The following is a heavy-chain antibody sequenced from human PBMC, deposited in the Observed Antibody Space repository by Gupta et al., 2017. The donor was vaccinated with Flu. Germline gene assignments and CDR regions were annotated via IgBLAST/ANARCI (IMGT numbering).Heavy chain of an antibody. D-gene: IGHD3-10*01. CDR3: TTEREWCGEEYYFDY. J-gene: IGHJ4*02. CDR2: SKSKTDGGTT. Sequence: EVQLVESGGGLVKPGGSLRLSCPASGFTFSNAWMSWVRQAPGKVLEWVGRSKSKTDGGTTEYAAPGKGRFTISRDDSKNTLDLQMKRLKTEETAVYYCTTEREWCGEEYYFDYGVQGTMVTVSS. V-gene: IGHV3-15*01. CDR1: GFTFSNAW.